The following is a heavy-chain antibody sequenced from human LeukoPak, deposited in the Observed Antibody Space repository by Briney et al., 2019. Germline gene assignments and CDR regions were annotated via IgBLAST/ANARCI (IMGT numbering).Heavy chain of an antibody. J-gene: IGHJ4*02. Sequence: GGSLRLSCAASGFTVSSNSMRWLRQAPGKGLAWVSVIHSGGSTYYADSVKGRFTISRDNSKNTLFLQMNSLMAEETAVDYCARAAAYCSGGSCYFDYWGQGTLVTVSS. CDR3: ARAAAYCSGGSCYFDY. CDR2: IHSGGST. CDR1: GFTVSSNS. D-gene: IGHD2-15*01. V-gene: IGHV3-53*01.